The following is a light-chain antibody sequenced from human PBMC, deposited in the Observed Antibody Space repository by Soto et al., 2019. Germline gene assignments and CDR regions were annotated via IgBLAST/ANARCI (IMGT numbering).Light chain of an antibody. CDR2: AAS. CDR3: QQYNDWPLT. V-gene: IGKV3-15*01. J-gene: IGKJ4*01. CDR1: QSVSSN. Sequence: EIVMTQSPATLSVFPGERVTLSCRASQSVSSNLAWYQQKPGQAPRLLIYAASTRATGNPARFSGGGSGTEFILTISSLQSEDCAGYFCQQYNDWPLTFGGGTKVEIK.